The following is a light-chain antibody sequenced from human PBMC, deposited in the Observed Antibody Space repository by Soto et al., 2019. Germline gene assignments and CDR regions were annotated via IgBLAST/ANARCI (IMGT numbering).Light chain of an antibody. J-gene: IGLJ1*01. CDR2: EVS. CDR1: NNEVGGYNY. V-gene: IGLV2-8*01. CDR3: SSYAGSNGV. Sequence: QSVLTQPPSASGSPGQSVTISCTGTNNEVGGYNYVSWYQQHPGKAPKLMIYEVSKRPSGVPDRFSGSKSGNTASLTVSGLQAEDEADYYCSSYAGSNGVFGTGTKVTV.